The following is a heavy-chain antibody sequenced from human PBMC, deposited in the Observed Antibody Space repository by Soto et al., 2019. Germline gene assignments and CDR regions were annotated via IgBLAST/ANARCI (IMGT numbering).Heavy chain of an antibody. V-gene: IGHV4-59*08. D-gene: IGHD5-18*01. CDR2: IYYSGST. Sequence: SETLSLTCTVSGGSISSYYWSWIRQPPGKGLEWIGYIYYSGSTNYNPSLKSRVTISVDTSKNQFSLKLSSVTAADTAVYYCARHLAGYSYATNYFDYWGQGTLVTVSS. J-gene: IGHJ4*02. CDR1: GGSISSYY. CDR3: ARHLAGYSYATNYFDY.